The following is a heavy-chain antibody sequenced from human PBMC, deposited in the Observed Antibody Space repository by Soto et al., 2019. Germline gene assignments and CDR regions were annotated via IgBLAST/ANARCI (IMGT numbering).Heavy chain of an antibody. V-gene: IGHV5-51*01. D-gene: IGHD1-1*01. CDR2: IYPGDSDT. J-gene: IGHJ6*02. Sequence: PVAALTLSCKASEYNFTNYWIGWVRQMPGKGLEWMGIIYPGDSDTRYSPSFQGQVTISADESISTAYLQWNSLKASDTAMYYCARHGNQGSYYYGMDVWGQGTTVTVSS. CDR3: ARHGNQGSYYYGMDV. CDR1: EYNFTNYW.